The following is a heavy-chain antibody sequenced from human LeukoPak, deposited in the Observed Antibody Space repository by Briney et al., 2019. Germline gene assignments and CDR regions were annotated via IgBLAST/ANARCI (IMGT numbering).Heavy chain of an antibody. CDR3: ARRMERCVNWFDP. CDR2: IYYSGST. CDR1: GGSISSSSYY. D-gene: IGHD1-1*01. Sequence: SETLSLTCTVSGGSISSSSYYWGWIRQPPGKGLEWIGSIYYSGSTYYNPSLKSRVTISVDTSKNQFSLKLSSVTAADTAVYYCARRMERCVNWFDPWGQGTLVTVSS. J-gene: IGHJ5*02. V-gene: IGHV4-39*01.